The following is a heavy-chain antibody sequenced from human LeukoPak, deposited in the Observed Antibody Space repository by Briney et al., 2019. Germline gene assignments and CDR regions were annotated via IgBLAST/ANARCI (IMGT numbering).Heavy chain of an antibody. CDR3: ARGPRIAVAGRRSWFDP. CDR1: GGSFSGYY. J-gene: IGHJ5*02. Sequence: SETLSLTCAVYGGSFSGYYWSWIRQPPGKGLEWIGEINHSGSTNYNPSLKSRVTISVDTSKNQFSLKLSSVTAADTAVYYCARGPRIAVAGRRSWFDPWGQGTLVTVSP. D-gene: IGHD6-19*01. CDR2: INHSGST. V-gene: IGHV4-34*01.